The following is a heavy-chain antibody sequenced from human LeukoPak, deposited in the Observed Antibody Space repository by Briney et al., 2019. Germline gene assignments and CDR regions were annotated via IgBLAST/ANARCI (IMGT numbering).Heavy chain of an antibody. CDR3: AKSEQLVYYYYGMDV. Sequence: GGSLRLSCAVSGFTFSSYGMHWVRQAPGKGLEWVAVISNNGNNKYYADSVKGRFTISRDNSKNTLYLQMNSLRTEDTALYYCAKSEQLVYYYYGMDVWGQGTTVTVSS. J-gene: IGHJ6*02. CDR2: ISNNGNNK. D-gene: IGHD6-13*01. CDR1: GFTFSSYG. V-gene: IGHV3-30*18.